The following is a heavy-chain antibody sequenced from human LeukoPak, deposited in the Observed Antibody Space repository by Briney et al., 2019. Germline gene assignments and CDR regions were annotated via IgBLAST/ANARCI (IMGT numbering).Heavy chain of an antibody. D-gene: IGHD5/OR15-5a*01. Sequence: PGGSLRLSCAASGFTFSSYWMSWVRQAPGKGLEWVANIKQDGSEKYYVDSVKGRFTISRDNAKNSLYLQMNILRAEDTAAYYCARDRQCRYFDYWGQETLVTVSS. CDR1: GFTFSSYW. CDR3: ARDRQCRYFDY. CDR2: IKQDGSEK. J-gene: IGHJ4*02. V-gene: IGHV3-7*01.